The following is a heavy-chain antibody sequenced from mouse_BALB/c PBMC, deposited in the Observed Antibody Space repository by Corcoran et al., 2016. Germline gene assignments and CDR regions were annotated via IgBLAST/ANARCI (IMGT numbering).Heavy chain of an antibody. V-gene: IGHV14-1*02. CDR2: IDPENGNT. CDR1: GFNIKDYN. Sequence: EVQLQRSGAELVRRVALGKLSCKASGFNIKDYNMHWVKQRPEQGLAWIGWIDPENGNTIYDPKFQGKASITADTSSNTAYLQLSSLTSEDTAVYYCAITTVPRYFDVWGAGTTVTVSS. D-gene: IGHD1-1*01. J-gene: IGHJ1*01. CDR3: AITTVPRYFDV.